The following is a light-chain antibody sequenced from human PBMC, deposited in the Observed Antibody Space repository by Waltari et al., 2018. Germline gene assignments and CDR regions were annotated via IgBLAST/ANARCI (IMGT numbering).Light chain of an antibody. CDR3: QAWDSSTALV. CDR2: QDS. Sequence: SYELTQPPSVSVSPGQTPSITCSGDKLGDKYACWYQQKPGQSPVLVIYQDSKRPSGIPERFSGSNSGNTATLTISGTQAMDEADYYCQAWDSSTALVFGGGTKLTVL. V-gene: IGLV3-1*01. CDR1: KLGDKY. J-gene: IGLJ2*01.